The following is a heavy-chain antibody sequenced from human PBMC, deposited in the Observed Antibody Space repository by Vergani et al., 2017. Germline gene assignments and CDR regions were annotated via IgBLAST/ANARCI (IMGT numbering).Heavy chain of an antibody. CDR2: IYYSGST. CDR1: GGSISSGYNY. CDR3: ARGRRDDSSGDYYYYGMDV. D-gene: IGHD3-22*01. V-gene: IGHV4-30-4*01. J-gene: IGHJ6*02. Sequence: QVQLQESGPGLVTPSQTLSLTCTVSGGSISSGYNYWSWIRQPPGKGLEWIGYIYYSGSTYYNPSLKSRVTISVDTSKKQFSLKLSSVTAADTAVYYCARGRRDDSSGDYYYYGMDVWGQGTTVTVSS.